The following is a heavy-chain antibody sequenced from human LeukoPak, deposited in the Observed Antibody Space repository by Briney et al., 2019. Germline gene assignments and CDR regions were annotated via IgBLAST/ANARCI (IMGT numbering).Heavy chain of an antibody. CDR2: ISSSSTYI. J-gene: IGHJ4*02. D-gene: IGHD4-17*01. Sequence: GGSLRLSCAASGFTFRSYTMNWVRQAPEKGLEWVSSISSSSTYIYYADSVKGRFTISRDNAKNSLYLQMNSLRAEDTAVYYCARDLNGDYKNYYFDYWGQGTLVTVSS. CDR3: ARDLNGDYKNYYFDY. CDR1: GFTFRSYT. V-gene: IGHV3-21*01.